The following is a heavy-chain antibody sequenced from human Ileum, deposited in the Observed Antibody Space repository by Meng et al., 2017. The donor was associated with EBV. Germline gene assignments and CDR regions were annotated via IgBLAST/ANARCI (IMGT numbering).Heavy chain of an antibody. V-gene: IGHV4-61*01. D-gene: IGHD1-26*01. CDR2: MSYSGST. CDR3: AGDPHSGSPH. J-gene: IGHJ4*02. Sequence: QVQLQASGPGLVKPSETLSLPFTVSSGSVSSAHSFWTWIRQPPGKGLEWIGYMSYSGSTNYSPPLESRVTISVDTSKNQFSLKLSSVTAADTAVYYCAGDPHSGSPHWGQGTLVTVSS. CDR1: SGSVSSAHSF.